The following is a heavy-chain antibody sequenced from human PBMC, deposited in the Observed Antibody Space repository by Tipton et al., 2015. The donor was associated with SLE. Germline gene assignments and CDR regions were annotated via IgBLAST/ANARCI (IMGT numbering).Heavy chain of an antibody. D-gene: IGHD3-10*01. CDR1: GFTFSNHW. Sequence: SLRLSCTVSGFTFSNHWMNWVRQAPGKGLEWVANINQDGSRKHYVDSVKGRFSISRDNAKNSGYVQLNSLRAEDTAVYYCGSVDYPHYGVDVWGQGTTVTVSS. CDR3: GSVDYPHYGVDV. CDR2: INQDGSRK. J-gene: IGHJ6*02. V-gene: IGHV3-7*01.